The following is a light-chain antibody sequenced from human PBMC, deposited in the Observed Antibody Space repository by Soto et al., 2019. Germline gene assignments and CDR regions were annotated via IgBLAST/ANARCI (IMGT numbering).Light chain of an antibody. J-gene: IGKJ1*01. V-gene: IGKV1-39*01. CDR2: AAS. CDR3: QHTYSALWT. CDR1: QTITTY. Sequence: DIQMTQSPSSLSASVGDRVTISCRASQTITTYLNWYQQKPGKAPKLLIYAASSLHSGVPARFSGSGSGTDFTLTISSLQPEDFAAYYCQHTYSALWTFGQGTKLEIK.